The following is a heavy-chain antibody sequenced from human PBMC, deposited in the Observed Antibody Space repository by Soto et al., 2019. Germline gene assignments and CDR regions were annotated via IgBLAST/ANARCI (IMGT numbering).Heavy chain of an antibody. J-gene: IGHJ6*02. Sequence: PGESLKISCKGSGYSFTSYWISWVRQMPGKGLEWMGRIDPSDSDTRYSPSFQGQVTISADKSISTAYLQWSSLKASDTAMYYCARQYDFWRAGYYYYGMDVWGQGTTVTVSS. V-gene: IGHV5-51*01. CDR3: ARQYDFWRAGYYYYGMDV. CDR2: IDPSDSDT. D-gene: IGHD3-3*01. CDR1: GYSFTSYW.